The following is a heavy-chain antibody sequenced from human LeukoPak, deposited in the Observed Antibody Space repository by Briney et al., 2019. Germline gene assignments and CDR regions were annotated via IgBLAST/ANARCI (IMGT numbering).Heavy chain of an antibody. Sequence: SGTLSLTCAVYGGSFSGYYWSWIRQPPGKGLEWIGEINHSGSTNYNPSLKSRVTISVDTSKNQFSLKLSSVTAADMAVYYCASGRADAFDIWGQGTMVTVSS. V-gene: IGHV4-34*01. CDR1: GGSFSGYY. J-gene: IGHJ3*02. CDR2: INHSGST. CDR3: ASGRADAFDI.